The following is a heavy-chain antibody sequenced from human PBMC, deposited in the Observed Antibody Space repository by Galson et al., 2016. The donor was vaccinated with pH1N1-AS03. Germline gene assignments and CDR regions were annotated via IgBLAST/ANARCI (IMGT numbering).Heavy chain of an antibody. CDR2: ISSDGSGT. D-gene: IGHD3-3*01. J-gene: IGHJ4*02. CDR1: GFTFSDYA. CDR3: ARRRSYYDFWSNYSDY. Sequence: SLRLSCAASGFTFSDYAMHWVRQAPGRGLEYVSAISSDGSGTYYANSVKGRFTISRDNSKNTMCLQMGSLRPEDMAVYYCARRRSYYDFWSNYSDYWGQGTLVTVSS. V-gene: IGHV3-64*01.